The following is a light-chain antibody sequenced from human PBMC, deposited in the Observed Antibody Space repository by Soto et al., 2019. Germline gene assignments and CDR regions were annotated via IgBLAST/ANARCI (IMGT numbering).Light chain of an antibody. V-gene: IGKV3-15*01. CDR1: QSVSNN. CDR3: QQYNNWPPIT. Sequence: EIMMTQSPATLSVSPGERASLSCRASQSVSNNLAWYQQKPGQAPRLLIYYASTRATGIPARFSGSGSGTEFTLTISSLQSEDFALYYCQQYNNWPPITFGQGTRLEIK. CDR2: YAS. J-gene: IGKJ5*01.